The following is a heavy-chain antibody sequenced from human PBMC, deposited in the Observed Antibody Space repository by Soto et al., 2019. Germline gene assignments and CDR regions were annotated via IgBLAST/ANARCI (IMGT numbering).Heavy chain of an antibody. CDR3: ARAPKGSCFDY. CDR2: INAGNGNT. D-gene: IGHD1-26*01. V-gene: IGHV1-3*01. J-gene: IGHJ4*02. Sequence: DASVKVSCKASGYTFTSYAMHWVRQAPGQRLEWMGWINAGNGNTKYSQKFQGRVTITRDTSASTAYMELSSLRSEDTAVYYCARAPKGSCFDYWGQGTLVTVSS. CDR1: GYTFTSYA.